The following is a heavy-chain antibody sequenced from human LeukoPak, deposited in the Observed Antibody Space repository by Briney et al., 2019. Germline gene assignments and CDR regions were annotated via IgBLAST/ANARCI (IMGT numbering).Heavy chain of an antibody. J-gene: IGHJ5*01. D-gene: IGHD1-1*01. Sequence: PGRSLRLSCAASGFTFSYYAMHWVRQAPGKGLEWVAVITSDGSNKYYADSVKGRFTISRDNSKNKLYLQMDSLRAEDTAVYYCARDQGVPGNSFDPWGQGTLVTVSS. CDR2: ITSDGSNK. CDR3: ARDQGVPGNSFDP. CDR1: GFTFSYYA. V-gene: IGHV3-30*01.